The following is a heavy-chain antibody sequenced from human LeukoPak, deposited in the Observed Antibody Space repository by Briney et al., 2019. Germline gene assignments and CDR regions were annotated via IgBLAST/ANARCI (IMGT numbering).Heavy chain of an antibody. CDR3: ARLGDILTGYTPWETFIDY. Sequence: GESLKISCQGSGYNFISNWIGWVRQTPGKGLEFLGIIYPHDSSTIYSPSFQGQVTFSVDKSITTAYLQLNSLKSSDTGMYYCARLGDILTGYTPWETFIDYWGQGTLVTVSS. D-gene: IGHD3-9*01. CDR1: GYNFISNW. J-gene: IGHJ4*02. V-gene: IGHV5-51*01. CDR2: IYPHDSST.